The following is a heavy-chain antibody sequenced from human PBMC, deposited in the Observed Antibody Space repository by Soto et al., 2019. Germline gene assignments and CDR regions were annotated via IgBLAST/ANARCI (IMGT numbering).Heavy chain of an antibody. J-gene: IGHJ5*02. D-gene: IGHD6-13*01. CDR2: INPSGGST. CDR3: ARDNAARGPRLSRKTIAAAGTGFDP. Sequence: ASVKVSCKASGYTFTSYYMHWVRQAPGQGLEWMGIINPSGGSTSYAQKFQGRVTMTRDTSTSTVYMELSSLRSEDTAVYYCARDNAARGPRLSRKTIAAAGTGFDPWGQGTLVTVSS. V-gene: IGHV1-46*03. CDR1: GYTFTSYY.